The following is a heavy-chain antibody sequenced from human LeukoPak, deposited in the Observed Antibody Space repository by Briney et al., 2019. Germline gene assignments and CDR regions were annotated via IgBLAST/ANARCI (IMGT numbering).Heavy chain of an antibody. J-gene: IGHJ4*02. Sequence: GGSLRLSCAASGFTFSSYSMNWVRQAPGKGLEWVSYISSSSSTIYYADSVKGRFTISRDNAKNSLYLQMNSLRDEGTAVYYCARDAPVWGYCSGGSCYSDYWGQGTLVTVSS. CDR1: GFTFSSYS. D-gene: IGHD2-15*01. CDR3: ARDAPVWGYCSGGSCYSDY. CDR2: ISSSSSTI. V-gene: IGHV3-48*02.